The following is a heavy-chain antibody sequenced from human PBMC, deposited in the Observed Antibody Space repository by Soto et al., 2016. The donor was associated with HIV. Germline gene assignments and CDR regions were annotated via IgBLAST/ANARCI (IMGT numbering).Heavy chain of an antibody. Sequence: QVQLVQSGAEVKKPGASVKVSCKASGYTFTDSFMHWLRQAPGQGLEWMEWINPNSGGTNYAQKFQGRVTMTRDTSISTAYMELSRLRSDDTAVYYCARERVSRGNYYYYMDVWGKGTTVTVSS. CDR2: INPNSGGT. D-gene: IGHD6-13*01. CDR3: ARERVSRGNYYYYMDV. J-gene: IGHJ6*03. CDR1: GYTFTDSF. V-gene: IGHV1-2*02.